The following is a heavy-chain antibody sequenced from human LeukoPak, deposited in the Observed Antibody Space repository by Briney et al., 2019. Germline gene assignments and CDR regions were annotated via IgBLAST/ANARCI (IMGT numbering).Heavy chain of an antibody. CDR1: GYTFINHD. CDR2: MNSNSGNT. Sequence: ASVKVSCKGYGYTFINHDIDWVRQTAGQGLEWMGWMNSNSGNTGYAQKFQGRVTFTRDTSISTAYMELRSLRSDDTAVYYCARDRNPPIAAAGTRWFDPWGQGTLVTVSS. CDR3: ARDRNPPIAAAGTRWFDP. D-gene: IGHD6-13*01. V-gene: IGHV1-8*03. J-gene: IGHJ5*02.